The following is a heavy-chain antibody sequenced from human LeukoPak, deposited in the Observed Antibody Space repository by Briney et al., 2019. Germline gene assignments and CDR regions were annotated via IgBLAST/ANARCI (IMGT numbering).Heavy chain of an antibody. J-gene: IGHJ3*02. V-gene: IGHV3-69-1*01. CDR2: ITRSSYI. CDR3: AGYVSSGRRDAFDI. Sequence: PGGSLRLSCAASGFTFDDYGLSWVRQAPGKGLEWVSSITRSSYIYYADSVKGRFTISRDNAKNSLYLQMNSLRAEDTAVYYCAGYVSSGRRDAFDIWGQGTMVTVSS. CDR1: GFTFDDYG. D-gene: IGHD3-22*01.